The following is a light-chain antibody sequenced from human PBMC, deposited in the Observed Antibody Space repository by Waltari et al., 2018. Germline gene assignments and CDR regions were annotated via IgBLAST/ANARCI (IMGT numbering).Light chain of an antibody. V-gene: IGLV1-40*01. CDR1: SSNIGAGHD. CDR2: ANS. CDR3: QSYDNSLSGSRV. J-gene: IGLJ3*02. Sequence: GQRVTISCTGSSSNIGAGHDVHWYQQLPGTAPKLLIYANSNRPSGVPDRFSGSKSGTSASLAITGLQAEDEADYYCQSYDNSLSGSRVFGGGTKLTVL.